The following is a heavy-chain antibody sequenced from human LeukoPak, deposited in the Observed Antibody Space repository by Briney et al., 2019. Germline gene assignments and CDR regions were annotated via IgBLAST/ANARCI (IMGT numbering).Heavy chain of an antibody. CDR1: GGSISSGSYY. V-gene: IGHV4-61*02. J-gene: IGHJ4*02. CDR2: IYTSGST. CDR3: ARSYGTNDY. D-gene: IGHD4-17*01. Sequence: SETLSLTCTVSGGSISSGSYYWSWIRQPAGKGLEWIGRIYTSGSTNYNPSLKSRVTISVDTSKNQLSLKLSSVTAADTAVYYCARSYGTNDYWGQGTLVTVSS.